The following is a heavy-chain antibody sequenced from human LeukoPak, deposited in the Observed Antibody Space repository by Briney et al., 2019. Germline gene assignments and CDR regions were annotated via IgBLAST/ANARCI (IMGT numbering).Heavy chain of an antibody. CDR3: PRTGSFNWFDP. V-gene: IGHV3-20*04. D-gene: IGHD1-1*01. CDR1: GFTFDSYT. CDR2: NTWNGGST. J-gene: IGHJ5*02. Sequence: GSLRLSCTASGFTFDSYTMSWVRQTPGGGLEWVSGNTWNGGSTGYADSVEGRFTSFRDNAKNSLYLEMNSLRAEHTGLYYCPRTGSFNWFDPWGQGTLVTVTS.